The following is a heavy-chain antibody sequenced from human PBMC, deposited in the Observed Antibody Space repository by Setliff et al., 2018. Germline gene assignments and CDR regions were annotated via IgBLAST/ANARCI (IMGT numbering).Heavy chain of an antibody. V-gene: IGHV3-7*01. CDR2: ITHDGSKT. J-gene: IGHJ6*02. CDR3: TRDQDYYGMDV. Sequence: GGSLRLSCAGSGFTFNTYWMTWVRQAPGKGLEWVASITHDGSKTYILESVKGRFTISRDNTKNSLYLQMNSLRGEDTAVYHCTRDQDYYGMDVWGQGTTVTVSS. CDR1: GFTFNTYW.